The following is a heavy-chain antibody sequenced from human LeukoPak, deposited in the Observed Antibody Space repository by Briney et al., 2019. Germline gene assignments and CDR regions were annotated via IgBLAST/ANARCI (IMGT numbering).Heavy chain of an antibody. Sequence: ASVKVSCKASGYTFTGYYMHWVRQAPGQGLERMGWINPNSGGTNYAQKFQGRVTMTRDTSISTAYMELSRLRSDDTAVYYCARDLRIAAAGRVGNFQHWGQGTLVTVSS. CDR1: GYTFTGYY. J-gene: IGHJ1*01. D-gene: IGHD6-13*01. CDR3: ARDLRIAAAGRVGNFQH. CDR2: INPNSGGT. V-gene: IGHV1-2*02.